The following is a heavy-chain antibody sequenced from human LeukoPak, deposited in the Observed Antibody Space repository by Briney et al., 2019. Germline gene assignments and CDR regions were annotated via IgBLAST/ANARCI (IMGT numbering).Heavy chain of an antibody. Sequence: ASVKVSCKASGYTFTSYGISWARQAPGQGLEWMGWISAYNGNTNYAQKLQGRVTMTTDTSTSTAYMELRSLRSDDTAVYYCARDGLIAAAGTFGYWGQGTLVTVSS. J-gene: IGHJ4*02. CDR2: ISAYNGNT. CDR1: GYTFTSYG. CDR3: ARDGLIAAAGTFGY. D-gene: IGHD6-13*01. V-gene: IGHV1-18*01.